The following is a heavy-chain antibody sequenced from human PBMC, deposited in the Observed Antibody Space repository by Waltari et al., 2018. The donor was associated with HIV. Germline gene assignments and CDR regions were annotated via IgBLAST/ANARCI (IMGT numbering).Heavy chain of an antibody. V-gene: IGHV7-4-1*02. J-gene: IGHJ4*02. CDR1: GYTFPTYA. CDR3: ARGPGRSVDY. Sequence: QVQLVQSGSELKTPGASVKVSCRASGYTFPTYAINWVRQAPGKGLEWSGWINTKTGNPTYAQDFTGRFVFSLDTSVSTAYLQINSLKAEDTAVYYCARGPGRSVDYWGQGTLVTVSS. CDR2: INTKTGNP. D-gene: IGHD3-10*01.